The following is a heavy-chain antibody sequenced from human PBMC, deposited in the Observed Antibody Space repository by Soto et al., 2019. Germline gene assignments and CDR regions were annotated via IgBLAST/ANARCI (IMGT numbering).Heavy chain of an antibody. CDR1: GFTFSSYS. J-gene: IGHJ4*02. Sequence: EVQLVESGGGLVKPGGSLRLSCAASGFTFSSYSLNWVRQAPGKGLEWVSSISSSRSYIYYAASVKGRFTISRDNAKNSLYLQMNSLRAEDTAVYYCARDQPGYSYGYGLGYWGQGTLVTVSS. V-gene: IGHV3-21*01. D-gene: IGHD5-18*01. CDR2: ISSSRSYI. CDR3: ARDQPGYSYGYGLGY.